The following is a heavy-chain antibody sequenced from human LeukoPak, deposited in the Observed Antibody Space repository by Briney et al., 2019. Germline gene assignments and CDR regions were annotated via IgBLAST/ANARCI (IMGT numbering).Heavy chain of an antibody. CDR3: AKAPKRFYDAFDI. CDR1: GFTFSSYA. V-gene: IGHV3-23*01. J-gene: IGHJ3*02. D-gene: IGHD3-3*01. Sequence: GGSLRLSCAASGFTFSSYAMSWVRQAPGKGLEWVSAISGSGGSTYYADSVKGRFTISRDNSKNTLYLQMNSLRAEDTAVYCCAKAPKRFYDAFDIWGQGTMVTVSS. CDR2: ISGSGGST.